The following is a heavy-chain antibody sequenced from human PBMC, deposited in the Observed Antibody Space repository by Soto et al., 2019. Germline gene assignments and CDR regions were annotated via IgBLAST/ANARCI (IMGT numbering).Heavy chain of an antibody. CDR3: ARDREGATTRRAFDI. J-gene: IGHJ3*02. Sequence: GGSLRLSCAASGFGFSTYTMNWVRQAPGMGLEWVSSISGGGSYIYYTDSVKGRFTISRDNAKNSLYLQMNSLRAEDTAMYYCARDREGATTRRAFDIWGQGTMVTVSS. D-gene: IGHD1-26*01. CDR2: ISGGGSYI. CDR1: GFGFSTYT. V-gene: IGHV3-21*04.